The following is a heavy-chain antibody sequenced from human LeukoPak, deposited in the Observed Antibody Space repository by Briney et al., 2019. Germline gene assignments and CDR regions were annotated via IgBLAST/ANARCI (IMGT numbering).Heavy chain of an antibody. Sequence: PGGSLRLSCAASGFTVSSNYMSWVRQAPGKGLEWVSVIYSGGSTYYADSVKGRFTISRDNSKNTLYLQMNSLRAEDTAVYYCARVSIAVASGAFDIWGQGTMVTVSS. J-gene: IGHJ3*02. V-gene: IGHV3-66*01. CDR1: GFTVSSNY. CDR3: ARVSIAVASGAFDI. CDR2: IYSGGST. D-gene: IGHD6-19*01.